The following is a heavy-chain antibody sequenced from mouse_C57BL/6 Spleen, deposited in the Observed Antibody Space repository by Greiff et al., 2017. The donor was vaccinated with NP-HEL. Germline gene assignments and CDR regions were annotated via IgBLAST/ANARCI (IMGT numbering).Heavy chain of an antibody. CDR3: AKGGTTVVPYYAMDY. CDR2: IWRGGST. V-gene: IGHV2-5*01. CDR1: GFSLTSYG. Sequence: VQLQQSGPGLVQPSQSLSITCTVSGFSLTSYGVHWVRQSPGKGLEWLGVIWRGGSTDYNAAFMSRLSITKDNSKSQVFFKMNSLQADDTAIYYCAKGGTTVVPYYAMDYWGQVASVTVSS. J-gene: IGHJ4*01. D-gene: IGHD1-1*01.